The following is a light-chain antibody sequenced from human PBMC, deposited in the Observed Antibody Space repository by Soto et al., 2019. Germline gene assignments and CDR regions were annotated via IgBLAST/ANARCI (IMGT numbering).Light chain of an antibody. CDR1: ESVSRN. V-gene: IGKV3-15*01. Sequence: VMTQSPPTLSVSPGERATLSCRASESVSRNLAWYQQKPGQAPRLLIYDASTRATGIPDRFSGGGSGTECTRTISSLQSEDFVVYYCQQYNSWPPITFGQGTRLEIK. J-gene: IGKJ5*01. CDR2: DAS. CDR3: QQYNSWPPIT.